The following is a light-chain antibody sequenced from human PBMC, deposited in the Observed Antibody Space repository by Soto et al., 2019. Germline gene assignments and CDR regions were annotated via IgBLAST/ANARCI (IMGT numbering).Light chain of an antibody. V-gene: IGLV1-44*01. CDR2: SNN. CDR3: AAWDDSLNDYV. Sequence: QSVLTQPPSASGTPGQRVTISCSGSSSNIGSNTVNWYRQLPGTAPKLLIYSNNQRPSGVPDRFSGSKSGTSASLAISGLQSEDEADYYCAAWDDSLNDYVFGTGTKVTVL. CDR1: SSNIGSNT. J-gene: IGLJ1*01.